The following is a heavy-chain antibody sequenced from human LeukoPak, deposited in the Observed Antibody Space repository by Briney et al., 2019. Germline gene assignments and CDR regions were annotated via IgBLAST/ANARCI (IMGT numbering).Heavy chain of an antibody. D-gene: IGHD6-19*01. CDR2: ISGSGGST. Sequence: GGSLRLSCAAYGFTFSSYAMSWVRQAPGKGLEWVSAISGSGGSTYYADSVKGRFTISRDNSKNTLYLQMNSLRAEDTAVYYCAKVRGIAVAGTAWFDPWGQGTLVTVSS. J-gene: IGHJ5*02. V-gene: IGHV3-23*01. CDR1: GFTFSSYA. CDR3: AKVRGIAVAGTAWFDP.